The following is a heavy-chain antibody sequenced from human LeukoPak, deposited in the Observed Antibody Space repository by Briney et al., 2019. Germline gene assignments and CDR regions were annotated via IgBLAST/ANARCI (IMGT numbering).Heavy chain of an antibody. D-gene: IGHD3-22*01. CDR2: IIPIFGIA. J-gene: IGHJ4*02. Sequence: SVKVSCKASGGTFSSYAISWVRQAPGQGLEWMGRIIPIFGIANYAQKFQGRVTITADKSTSTAYMELSSLRSEDTAVYYCARVPYYDSSGDPFDYWGQGTLVTVSS. CDR1: GGTFSSYA. CDR3: ARVPYYDSSGDPFDY. V-gene: IGHV1-69*04.